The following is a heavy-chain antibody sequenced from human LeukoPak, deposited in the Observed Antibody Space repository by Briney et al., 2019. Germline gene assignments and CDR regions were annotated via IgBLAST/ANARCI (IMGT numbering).Heavy chain of an antibody. CDR2: IKQDGSEK. CDR3: ARALYDSSGYYYYYYYGMDV. CDR1: GFTFSSFW. J-gene: IGHJ6*02. V-gene: IGHV3-7*04. Sequence: PGGSLRLSCAASGFTFSSFWMSWVRQAPGKGLEWVANIKQDGSEKFYVDSVKGRFTISRDNAKNSLYLQMNSLRAEDTAVYYCARALYDSSGYYYYYYYGMDVWGQGTTVTVSS. D-gene: IGHD3-22*01.